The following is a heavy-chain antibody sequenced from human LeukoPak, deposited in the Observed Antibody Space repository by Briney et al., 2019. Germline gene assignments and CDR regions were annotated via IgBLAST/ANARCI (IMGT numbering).Heavy chain of an antibody. CDR2: IFYSGST. CDR3: ARSEYSYGADAFDI. Sequence: SETLSLTCTVSSGSISTSNYYWGWVRQPPGKALEWIGNIFYSGSTNYNPSLKSRVTISLDTSKNQFSLRLSSVTAADTAVYYCARSEYSYGADAFDIWGQGTMVTVSS. CDR1: SGSISTSNYY. V-gene: IGHV4-61*05. J-gene: IGHJ3*02. D-gene: IGHD5-18*01.